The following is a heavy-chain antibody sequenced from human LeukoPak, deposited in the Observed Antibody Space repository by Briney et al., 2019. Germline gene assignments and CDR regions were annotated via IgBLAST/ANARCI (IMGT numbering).Heavy chain of an antibody. CDR1: GGTFSSYA. CDR3: ARGNCSGGSCPLDSWFDP. CDR2: IIPIFGTA. Sequence: SVKVSCKASGGTFSSYAISWVRQPHGQGLEWMGGIIPIFGTANYAQKFQGRVTITADESTSTAYMELSSLRSEDAAVYYCARGNCSGGSCPLDSWFDPWGQGTLVTVSS. J-gene: IGHJ5*02. D-gene: IGHD2-15*01. V-gene: IGHV1-69*13.